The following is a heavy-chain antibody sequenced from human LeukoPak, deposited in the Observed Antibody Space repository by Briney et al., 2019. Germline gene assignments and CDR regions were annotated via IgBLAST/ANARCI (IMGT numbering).Heavy chain of an antibody. CDR1: GYSISSGYY. D-gene: IGHD5-18*01. V-gene: IGHV4-38-2*02. CDR3: ARHDAVDTAMVTGGSSFDY. J-gene: IGHJ4*02. CDR2: INHNGST. Sequence: TSETLSLTCTVSGYSISSGYYWGWIRQPPGKGLEWIGEINHNGSTNYNPSLKSRVTISVDTSKNQFSLKLSSVTAADTAVYYCARHDAVDTAMVTGGSSFDYWGQGTLVTVSS.